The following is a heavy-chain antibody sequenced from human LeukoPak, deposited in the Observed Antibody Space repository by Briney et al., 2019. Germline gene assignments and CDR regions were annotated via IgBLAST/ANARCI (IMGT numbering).Heavy chain of an antibody. D-gene: IGHD4-17*01. V-gene: IGHV3-30*18. CDR2: ISYDGGNK. CDR1: GFTFSSYG. Sequence: QSGRSLRLSCAASGFTFSSYGMHWVRQAPGKGLEWVGVISYDGGNKYYGDSVRGRFTISRDNSINTLYLQMNSLRAEDTAVYYCAKEGDSGDFSFDYWGQGTLVTVSS. J-gene: IGHJ4*02. CDR3: AKEGDSGDFSFDY.